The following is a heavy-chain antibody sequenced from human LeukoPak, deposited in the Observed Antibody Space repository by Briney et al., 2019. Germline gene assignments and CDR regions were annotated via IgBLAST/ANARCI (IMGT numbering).Heavy chain of an antibody. Sequence: SETLSLTCAVYGGSFSGYYWSWIRQPPGKGLEWIGEINHSGSTNYNPSLKSRVTISVDTSKNQFSLKLSSVTAADTAVYYCARTPRGYCSGGSCYHPYYYYYYMDVWGKGTTVTVSS. V-gene: IGHV4-34*01. J-gene: IGHJ6*03. CDR2: INHSGST. CDR1: GGSFSGYY. CDR3: ARTPRGYCSGGSCYHPYYYYYYMDV. D-gene: IGHD2-15*01.